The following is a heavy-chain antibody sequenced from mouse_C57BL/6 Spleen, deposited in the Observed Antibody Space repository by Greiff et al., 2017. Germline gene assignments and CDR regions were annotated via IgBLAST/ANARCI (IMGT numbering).Heavy chain of an antibody. CDR3: ARHEEDYYGSSYSAWFAY. CDR1: GYTFTEYT. J-gene: IGHJ3*01. CDR2: FYPGSGSI. Sequence: QVQLQQSGAELVKPGASVKLSCKASGYTFTEYTIHWVKQRSGQGLEWIGWFYPGSGSIKYNEKFKDKATLTADKSSSTVYMELSRLPSEDSAVYFWARHEEDYYGSSYSAWFAYGGQGTLVTVSA. V-gene: IGHV1-62-2*01. D-gene: IGHD1-1*01.